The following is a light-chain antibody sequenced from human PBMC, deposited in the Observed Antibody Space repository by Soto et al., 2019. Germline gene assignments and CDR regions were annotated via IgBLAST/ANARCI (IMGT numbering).Light chain of an antibody. CDR1: QSVSSSY. CDR2: ATS. Sequence: EIVLTQSPGTLSLSPGERATPSCRASQSVSSSYLAWYQHKPGQAPRLLISATSSRATGIPDRFSGSGSGTDFTLTISRLEPEDFAVYYCQQYGISPLTFGHGTKGDLK. J-gene: IGKJ1*01. CDR3: QQYGISPLT. V-gene: IGKV3-20*01.